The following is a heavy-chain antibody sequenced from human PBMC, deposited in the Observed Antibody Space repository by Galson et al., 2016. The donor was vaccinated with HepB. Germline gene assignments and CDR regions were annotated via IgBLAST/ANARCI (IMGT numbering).Heavy chain of an antibody. J-gene: IGHJ4*02. CDR2: LSYDESNT. V-gene: IGHV3-33*05. CDR1: GFTFRSSG. CDR3: ASDGGHYDFWRGYYSGEVRYYFDY. Sequence: YLRLSCAAFGFTFRSSGMHWVRQAPGKGLEWVAVLSYDESNTRYADSVKGRFSVSRDKSKSTLYLQMDSRRAEDTAVYYCASDGGHYDFWRGYYSGEVRYYFDYWGQGTLVTVSS. D-gene: IGHD3-3*01.